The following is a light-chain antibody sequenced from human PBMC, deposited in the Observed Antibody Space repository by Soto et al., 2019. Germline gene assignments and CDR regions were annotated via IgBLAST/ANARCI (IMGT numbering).Light chain of an antibody. V-gene: IGKV1-39*01. J-gene: IGKJ1*01. CDR2: AAS. CDR3: QQSYSTPGT. Sequence: DVQVTQSPSSVSASVGDRVTITCRSSQTIRNFLNWYQQKPGKAPKVLIYAASTLRSGVPSRFSGSGSGTDFTLTISSLQPEDFATYYCQQSYSTPGTFGQGTKVEIK. CDR1: QTIRNF.